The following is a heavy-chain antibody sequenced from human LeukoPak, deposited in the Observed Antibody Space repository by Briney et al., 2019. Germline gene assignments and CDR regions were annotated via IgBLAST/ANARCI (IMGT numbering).Heavy chain of an antibody. D-gene: IGHD2-8*01. CDR3: ARDRGLSDCTNGVCYRESYGMDV. V-gene: IGHV1-46*01. CDR1: GYTFTSYY. CDR2: INPSGGST. J-gene: IGHJ6*02. Sequence: ASVKVSCKASGYTFTSYYMHWVRQAPGRGLEWMGIINPSGGSTSYAQKFQGRVTMTRDTSTSTVYMELSSLRSEDTAVYYCARDRGLSDCTNGVCYRESYGMDVWGQGTTVTVSS.